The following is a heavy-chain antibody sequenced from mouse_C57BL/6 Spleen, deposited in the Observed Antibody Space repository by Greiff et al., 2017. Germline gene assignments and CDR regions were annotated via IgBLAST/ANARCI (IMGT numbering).Heavy chain of an antibody. V-gene: IGHV1-69*01. Sequence: QVQLQQSGAELVMPGASVKLSCKASGYTFTSYWMHWVKQRPGQGLEWIGEIDPSDSYTNYNQKFKGKSTLTVDKSSSTAYMQLSSLTSEDSAVYYCARGGSTMITSFDYWGQGTTLTVSS. CDR2: IDPSDSYT. CDR3: ARGGSTMITSFDY. CDR1: GYTFTSYW. D-gene: IGHD2-4*01. J-gene: IGHJ2*01.